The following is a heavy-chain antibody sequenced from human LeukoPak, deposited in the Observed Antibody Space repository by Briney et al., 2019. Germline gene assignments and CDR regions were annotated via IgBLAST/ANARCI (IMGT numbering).Heavy chain of an antibody. CDR2: IYSGGST. J-gene: IGHJ4*02. CDR3: ARSYYYDSSGYYNKDY. Sequence: GGSLRLSCAASGFTVSSNYMSCVRQAPGKGLEWVSVIYSGGSTYYADSVKGRFTISRDNSKNTLYLQMNSLRAEDTAVYYCARSYYYDSSGYYNKDYWGQGTLVTVSS. V-gene: IGHV3-66*01. D-gene: IGHD3-22*01. CDR1: GFTVSSNY.